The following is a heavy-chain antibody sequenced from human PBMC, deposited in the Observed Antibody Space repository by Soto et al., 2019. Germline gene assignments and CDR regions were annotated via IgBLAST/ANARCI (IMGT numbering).Heavy chain of an antibody. Sequence: SETLSLTCAVYGGSFSGYYWSWIRQPPGKGLEWIGEINHRGSTNDNPSLKSRVTISVDTSKTQFSLKLNFVTAADTAVYDCASGHRCGIAARRHAFDIWGQGTMVTVSS. CDR2: INHRGST. V-gene: IGHV4-34*01. J-gene: IGHJ3*02. CDR3: ASGHRCGIAARRHAFDI. D-gene: IGHD6-6*01. CDR1: GGSFSGYY.